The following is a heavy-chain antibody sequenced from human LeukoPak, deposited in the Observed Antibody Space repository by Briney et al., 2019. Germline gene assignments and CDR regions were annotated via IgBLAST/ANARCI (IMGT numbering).Heavy chain of an antibody. CDR2: INSNGAVI. J-gene: IGHJ4*02. Sequence: GGSLRLSCAASGFSFSDYGMNWVRRAPGKGLEWLSHINSNGAVISYADSVKGRFTISRDNAKNSLYLQMNSLRAEDTAVYYCARDIAAAGPFDYWGQGTLVTVSS. CDR1: GFSFSDYG. CDR3: ARDIAAAGPFDY. D-gene: IGHD6-13*01. V-gene: IGHV3-48*04.